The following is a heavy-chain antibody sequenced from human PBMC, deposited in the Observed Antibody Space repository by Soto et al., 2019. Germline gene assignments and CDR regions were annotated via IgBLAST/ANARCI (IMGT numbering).Heavy chain of an antibody. Sequence: GASVKVSCKVSGYFLTALSIHWVRQAPGKGLEWMVGFDREDGETIYAQKFQGRVTVTEDTSTDSAYMELSSLTSEDTAIYYCAHGEGIVKSIVYFDSWGQGTLVTVSS. CDR2: FDREDGET. J-gene: IGHJ4*02. CDR3: AHGEGIVKSIVYFDS. V-gene: IGHV1-24*01. CDR1: GYFLTALS. D-gene: IGHD1-26*01.